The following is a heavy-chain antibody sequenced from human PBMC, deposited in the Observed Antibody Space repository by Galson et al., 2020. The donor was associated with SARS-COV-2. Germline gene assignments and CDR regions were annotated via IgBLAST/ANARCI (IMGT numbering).Heavy chain of an antibody. CDR1: GGTFTNYA. CDR3: ARDESYYDGGGFSY. CDR2: IIPVFGTA. J-gene: IGHJ4*02. Sequence: KISCKTSGGTFTNYAITWVRQAPGQGLEWMGGIIPVFGTAVYAQNFQGTVTITADESTHTSYLELSSLRSEDTAVYYCARDESYYDGGGFSYWGQGTLVTVSS. V-gene: IGHV1-69*01. D-gene: IGHD3-22*01.